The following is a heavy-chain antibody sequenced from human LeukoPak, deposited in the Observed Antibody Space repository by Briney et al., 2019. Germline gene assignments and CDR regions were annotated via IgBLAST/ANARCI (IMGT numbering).Heavy chain of an antibody. CDR3: ARDLSSSWPYYYYGMDV. D-gene: IGHD6-13*01. CDR1: GFTFSSYW. J-gene: IGHJ6*02. Sequence: GGSLRLSCAASGFTFSSYWMSWVRQAPGKGLEWVANIKQDGSEEYYVDSVKGRFTISRDNAKNSLYLQMNSLRAEDTAVYYCARDLSSSWPYYYYGMDVWGQGTTVTVSS. V-gene: IGHV3-7*01. CDR2: IKQDGSEE.